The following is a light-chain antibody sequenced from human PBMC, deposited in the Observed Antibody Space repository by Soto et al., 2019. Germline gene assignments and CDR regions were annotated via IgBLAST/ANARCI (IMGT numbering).Light chain of an antibody. J-gene: IGKJ1*01. CDR2: KAS. CDR1: QTISSW. Sequence: DIQMTQSPSTLSGSVGDRVTITCRASQTISSWLAWYQQKPGKAPKLLIYKASTLKSGVPSRFSGSGSGTEFTLTISSLQPDDFAPYYCQHSNSYSEAFGQGTKVDLK. V-gene: IGKV1-5*03. CDR3: QHSNSYSEA.